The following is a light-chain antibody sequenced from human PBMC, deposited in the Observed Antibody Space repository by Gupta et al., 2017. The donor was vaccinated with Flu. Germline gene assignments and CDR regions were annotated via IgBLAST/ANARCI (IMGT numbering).Light chain of an antibody. Sequence: DIQMTQSPSTLSASIGDRVTITCRASQSISTWLAWYQQKPGKAPKLLIYEASNLESGVPSRFSGSGSGTEFTLTISSLQPDDFATYYCQQYDSYSALTFGGGTKVEF. V-gene: IGKV1-5*03. CDR1: QSISTW. CDR3: QQYDSYSALT. CDR2: EAS. J-gene: IGKJ4*02.